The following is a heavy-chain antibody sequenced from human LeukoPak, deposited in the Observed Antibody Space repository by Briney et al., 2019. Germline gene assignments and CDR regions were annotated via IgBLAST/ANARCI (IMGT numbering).Heavy chain of an antibody. J-gene: IGHJ3*02. V-gene: IGHV3-23*01. CDR3: AKGSASTSYSASDI. Sequence: GGSLRLSCTAAGFSFSSYSMNWVRQAPGKGLEWVPVISGGGTTNYADSVKGRFTISRDNSKDTLYLQMNSLRVEDTAVYYCAKGSASTSYSASDIWGQGTKVAVSS. CDR2: ISGGGTT. D-gene: IGHD2-2*01. CDR1: GFSFSSYS.